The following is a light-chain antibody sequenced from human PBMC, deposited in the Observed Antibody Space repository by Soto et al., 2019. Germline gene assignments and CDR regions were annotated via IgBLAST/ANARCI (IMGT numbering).Light chain of an antibody. CDR3: QQYKTYWT. CDR2: KAS. Sequence: DIQMTQSPSTLSASVGDRGTISCRASQSISSWLAWYQQKPGKAPKLLIYKASSLESGVPSRLSGSGSGTEFTLTISSMQPDDFAPYYCQQYKTYWTFGQGTKVDIK. J-gene: IGKJ1*01. CDR1: QSISSW. V-gene: IGKV1-5*03.